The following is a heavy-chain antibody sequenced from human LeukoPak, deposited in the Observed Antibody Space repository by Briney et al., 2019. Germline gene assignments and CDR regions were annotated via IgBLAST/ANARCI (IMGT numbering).Heavy chain of an antibody. V-gene: IGHV4-61*01. Sequence: SETLSLTCTISGDYIGRINYYWSWIRQPPGKGLEWIGYIYYSRSTNYNPSLKSRVTISVDTSKNQFSLKLSSVTAADTAVYYCARGYGNFDYWGQGTLVTVSS. CDR2: IYYSRST. J-gene: IGHJ4*02. CDR3: ARGYGNFDY. CDR1: GDYIGRINYY. D-gene: IGHD4-17*01.